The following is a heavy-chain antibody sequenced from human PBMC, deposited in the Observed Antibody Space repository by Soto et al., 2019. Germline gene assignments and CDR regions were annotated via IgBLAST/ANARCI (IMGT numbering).Heavy chain of an antibody. CDR1: GFTFSNYW. Sequence: GGSLRLSCAASGFTFSNYWMTWVRQAPGKGLEWVANIRQDGSEGSYVDSVKGRFTISRDNAKVSLFLQMNSLRAEDTAVYYCARERGSKSMDVWGQGTTVTVSS. J-gene: IGHJ6*02. CDR2: IRQDGSEG. CDR3: ARERGSKSMDV. D-gene: IGHD2-15*01. V-gene: IGHV3-7*03.